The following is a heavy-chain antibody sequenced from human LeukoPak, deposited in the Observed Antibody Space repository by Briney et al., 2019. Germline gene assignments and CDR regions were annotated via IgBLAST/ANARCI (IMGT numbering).Heavy chain of an antibody. CDR1: GFTFSNHW. CDR2: IKQDGSQR. CDR3: TRDEY. Sequence: GGSLRLSCEASGFTFSNHWMGWVRQAPGKGLEWVANIKQDGSQRYYVDSVRGRFTVSRDNAKNSLYLQMNSLRADDTAVYYCTRDEYWGQGTLVTVSS. V-gene: IGHV3-7*01. J-gene: IGHJ4*02.